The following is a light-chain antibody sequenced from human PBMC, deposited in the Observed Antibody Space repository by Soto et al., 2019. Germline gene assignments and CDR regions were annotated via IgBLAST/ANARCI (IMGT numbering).Light chain of an antibody. J-gene: IGLJ2*01. CDR2: GNT. V-gene: IGLV1-40*01. CDR3: QSYDSSLSGSWV. Sequence: QSVLTQPPSVSGAPGQRVTISCTGSSSNIGADYDVHWYQQLPGTAPKLLIFGNTNRPSGVPDRFSASKSGTSASLAITGLQAEDEADYYCQSYDSSLSGSWVFGGGTKVTVL. CDR1: SSNIGADYD.